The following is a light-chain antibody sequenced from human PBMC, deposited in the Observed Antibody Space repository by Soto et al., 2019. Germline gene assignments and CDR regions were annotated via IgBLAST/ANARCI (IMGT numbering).Light chain of an antibody. CDR2: DAS. Sequence: DIQMTQSPSTLSASVGDRVTITCRASQSISTWLAWYQQKPGKAPKLLIYDASSLKSGVPSRFSGSGSETEFTLTISSLQPDDFATYSCQQYNSYSGTFGQGTKVEIK. CDR1: QSISTW. V-gene: IGKV1-5*01. CDR3: QQYNSYSGT. J-gene: IGKJ1*01.